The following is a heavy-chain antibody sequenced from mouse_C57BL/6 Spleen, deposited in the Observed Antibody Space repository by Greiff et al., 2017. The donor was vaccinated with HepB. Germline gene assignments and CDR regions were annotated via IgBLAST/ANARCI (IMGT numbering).Heavy chain of an antibody. D-gene: IGHD1-1*01. CDR1: GYTFTDYE. J-gene: IGHJ3*01. CDR3: TRTGDDYGAFAY. V-gene: IGHV1-15*01. CDR2: IDPETGGT. Sequence: VKLMESGAELVRPGASVTLSCKASGYTFTDYEMHWVKQTPVHGLEWIGAIDPETGGTAYNQKFKGKAILTADNSSSTAYMELRSLTSEDSAVYYSTRTGDDYGAFAYWGQGTLVTVSA.